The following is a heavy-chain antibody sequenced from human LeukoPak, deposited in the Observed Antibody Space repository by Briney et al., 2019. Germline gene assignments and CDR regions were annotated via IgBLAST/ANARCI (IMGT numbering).Heavy chain of an antibody. D-gene: IGHD2-15*01. Sequence: ASVKVSCKASGYTFTSHGSSWVRQAPAQGRAGMGLICSYNGNTNYAQKLHGRVTMHTDTSTSTAYMELRSLRSDDTAVYYCAREYCSGGSCSFDYWGQGTLVTVSS. J-gene: IGHJ4*02. V-gene: IGHV1-18*04. CDR1: GYTFTSHG. CDR3: AREYCSGGSCSFDY. CDR2: ICSYNGNT.